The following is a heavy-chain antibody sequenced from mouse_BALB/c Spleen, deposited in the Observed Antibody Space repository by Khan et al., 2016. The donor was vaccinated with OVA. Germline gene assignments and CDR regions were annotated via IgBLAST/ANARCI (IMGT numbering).Heavy chain of an antibody. CDR3: ARPPYFSYVLVY. Sequence: QMQLEESGPELKKPGETVKISCKASGYTFTNSGMNWVKQAPGKGLKWMGWINTYTGEPTYADDFKGRFAFSLETSASTAYLQINNLKSEDTATYFCARPPYFSYVLVYWGQGTSVTVSS. D-gene: IGHD2-10*01. J-gene: IGHJ4*01. V-gene: IGHV9-3-1*01. CDR1: GYTFTNSG. CDR2: INTYTGEP.